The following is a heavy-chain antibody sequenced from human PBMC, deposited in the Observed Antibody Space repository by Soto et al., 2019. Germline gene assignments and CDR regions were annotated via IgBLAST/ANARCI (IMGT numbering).Heavy chain of an antibody. J-gene: IGHJ4*02. CDR3: ARLFPLYSGYDSNYFDY. D-gene: IGHD5-12*01. CDR2: IYPGDSDT. Sequence: GESLKISCEGSGYSFRNYWIGWVRQVPGTGLEWVGIIYPGDSDTIYNPSFQGHVIISADKSISTAYLQWSSLKASDTAMYCCARLFPLYSGYDSNYFDYWGQGTLVTVSS. CDR1: GYSFRNYW. V-gene: IGHV5-51*01.